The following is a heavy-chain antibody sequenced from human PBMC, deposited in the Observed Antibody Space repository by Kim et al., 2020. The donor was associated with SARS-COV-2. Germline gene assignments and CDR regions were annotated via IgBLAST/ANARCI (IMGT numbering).Heavy chain of an antibody. CDR2: IDWDDDK. Sequence: SGPTLVNPTQTLTLTCTFSGFSLSTSGMCVSWIRQPPGKALEWLALIDWDDDKYYSTSLKTRLTISKDTSKNQVVLTMTNMDPVDTATYYCARIRAVAGTLGYFDYWGQGTLVTVSS. CDR3: ARIRAVAGTLGYFDY. CDR1: GFSLSTSGMC. J-gene: IGHJ4*02. D-gene: IGHD6-19*01. V-gene: IGHV2-70*01.